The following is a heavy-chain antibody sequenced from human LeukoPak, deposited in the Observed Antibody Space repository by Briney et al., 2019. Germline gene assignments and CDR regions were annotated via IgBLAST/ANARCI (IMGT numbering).Heavy chain of an antibody. D-gene: IGHD6-13*01. V-gene: IGHV4-39*01. CDR3: ARRIVAAGNYAFDI. CDR2: IYYNGGT. J-gene: IGHJ3*02. CDR1: GGSISSSTYY. Sequence: PSETLSLTCTVSGGSISSSTYYWGWIRQPPGKGLEWIGSIYYNGGTYYNPSLKSRVTISVDTSKNQFSLKLSSVTAADTAIYYCARRIVAAGNYAFDILGQGTMVTV.